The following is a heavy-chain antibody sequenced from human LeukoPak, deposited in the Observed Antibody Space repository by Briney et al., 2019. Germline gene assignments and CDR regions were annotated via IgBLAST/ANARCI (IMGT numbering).Heavy chain of an antibody. V-gene: IGHV1-18*04. Sequence: ASVKVSCKAFGYTFTSYYMHWVRQAPGQGLEWMGWISAYSGNTNYAQKFQGRVTMTTETSTNTAYLELRSLRSDDTAVYYCARSRYSGSYFHHWGQGTLVTVSS. CDR3: ARSRYSGSYFHH. CDR2: ISAYSGNT. J-gene: IGHJ1*01. D-gene: IGHD1-26*01. CDR1: GYTFTSYY.